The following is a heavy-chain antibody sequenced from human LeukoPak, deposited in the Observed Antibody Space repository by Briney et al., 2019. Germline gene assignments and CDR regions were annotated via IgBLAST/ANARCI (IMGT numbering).Heavy chain of an antibody. CDR1: GFTFRSFW. V-gene: IGHV3-7*01. J-gene: IGHJ4*02. D-gene: IGHD3-22*01. Sequence: GGSLRLSCAASGFTFRSFWMSWVRQAPGKGLEWVANINQDGSAGYFVDSVKGQFTISRDNAMTSLYLHMDSLRAEDTGIYFCARGSHDISGYRYFFDYWGQGTLVTVSS. CDR3: ARGSHDISGYRYFFDY. CDR2: INQDGSAG.